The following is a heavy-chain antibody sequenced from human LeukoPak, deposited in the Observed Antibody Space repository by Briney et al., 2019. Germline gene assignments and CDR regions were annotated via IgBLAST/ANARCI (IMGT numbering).Heavy chain of an antibody. CDR1: GGSISSYY. CDR2: IYYSGST. CDR3: ARYIVSYPHDAFDI. V-gene: IGHV4-59*01. D-gene: IGHD1-26*01. Sequence: SETLSLTCTVSGGSISSYYWSWIRQPPGKGLEWIGYIYYSGSTNYNPSLKSRVTISVDTSKKQFSLKLSSVTAADTAFYYCARYIVSYPHDAFDIWGQGTMVTVFS. J-gene: IGHJ3*02.